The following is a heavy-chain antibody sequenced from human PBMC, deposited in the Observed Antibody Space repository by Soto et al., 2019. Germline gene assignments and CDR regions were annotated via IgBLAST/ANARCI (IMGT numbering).Heavy chain of an antibody. D-gene: IGHD3-22*01. CDR2: FPSTGMN. CDR3: ARSPRLYETIGYYSYYSDY. J-gene: IGHJ4*02. Sequence: QVQLQESGPRLVKPPETLSLTCTVSGDSISSYYWSWFRQPPGKGLAWIGYFPSTGMNNYNPSLKSRVTISVYTSKTQVALELRSVTAADTAVYFCARSPRLYETIGYYSYYSDYWGQGTLVTVSS. CDR1: GDSISSYY. V-gene: IGHV4-59*01.